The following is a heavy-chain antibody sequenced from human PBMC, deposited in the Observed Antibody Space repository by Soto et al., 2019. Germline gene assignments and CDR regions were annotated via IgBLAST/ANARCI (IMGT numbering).Heavy chain of an antibody. CDR2: MNPNSGNT. J-gene: IGHJ1*01. Sequence: ASLKVSCKASGYTFTSYDINWVRQATGQGLEWMGWMNPNSGNTGYAQKFQGRVTMTRNTSISTAYMELSSLRSEDTAVYYCARTFKPWMTSRHGPEYFQHWGQGTLVTVSS. V-gene: IGHV1-8*01. CDR1: GYTFTSYD. D-gene: IGHD2-2*03. CDR3: ARTFKPWMTSRHGPEYFQH.